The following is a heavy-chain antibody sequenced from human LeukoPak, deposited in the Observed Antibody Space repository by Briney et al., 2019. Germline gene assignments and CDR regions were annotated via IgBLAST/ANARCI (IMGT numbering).Heavy chain of an antibody. J-gene: IGHJ4*02. V-gene: IGHV3-53*01. CDR2: IYSGGST. D-gene: IGHD5-18*01. Sequence: GGSLRLSCAASGFTVSSNYISWVRQAPGKGLEWVSVIYSGGSTYYADSVKGRFTISRDNSKNTLYLQMSSLRAEDTAVYYCASSWIQLWIIDYWGQGTLVTVSS. CDR3: ASSWIQLWIIDY. CDR1: GFTVSSNY.